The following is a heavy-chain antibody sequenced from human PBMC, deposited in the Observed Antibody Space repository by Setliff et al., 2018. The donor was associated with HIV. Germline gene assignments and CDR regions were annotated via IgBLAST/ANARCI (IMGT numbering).Heavy chain of an antibody. CDR3: ARKPTGSPSDY. J-gene: IGHJ4*02. V-gene: IGHV1-46*01. CDR1: GHHLTTYY. D-gene: IGHD2-2*01. CDR2: INASGGGT. Sequence: ASVKVSCKASGHHLTTYYMHWVRQAPGQGLEWMGTINASGGGTSYAQKFQGRVTITTDTSTSTAYMELRSLRSDDTALYYCARKPTGSPSDYWGQGTLVTVSS.